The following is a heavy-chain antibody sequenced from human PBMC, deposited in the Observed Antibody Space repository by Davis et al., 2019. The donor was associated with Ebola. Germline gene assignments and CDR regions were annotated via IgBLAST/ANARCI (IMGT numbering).Heavy chain of an antibody. CDR2: IKQDGGEK. CDR3: ARDLGDIVVVPAALDY. D-gene: IGHD2-2*01. CDR1: GFIFSNYW. J-gene: IGHJ4*02. Sequence: GESLKISCAASGFIFSNYWLSWVRQAPGKGPEWVAIIKQDGGEKYYVDSVKGRFTISRDNAKNSLYLQMNSLRAEDTAVYYCARDLGDIVVVPAALDYWGQGTLVTVSS. V-gene: IGHV3-7*01.